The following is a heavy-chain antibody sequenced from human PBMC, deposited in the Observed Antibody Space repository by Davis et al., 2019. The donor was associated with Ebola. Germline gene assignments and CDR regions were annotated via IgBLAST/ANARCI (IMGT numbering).Heavy chain of an antibody. CDR2: IYHSGST. CDR3: ARLQCSGGSCYSLY. CDR1: GYSISSGYY. J-gene: IGHJ4*02. V-gene: IGHV4-38-2*02. D-gene: IGHD2-15*01. Sequence: MPSETLSLTCTVSGYSISSGYYWGWIRQPPGKGLEWIGSIYHSGSTYYNPSLKSRVTISADNSKRQFSLKLSSVTAADTAVYYCARLQCSGGSCYSLYWGQGTLVTVSS.